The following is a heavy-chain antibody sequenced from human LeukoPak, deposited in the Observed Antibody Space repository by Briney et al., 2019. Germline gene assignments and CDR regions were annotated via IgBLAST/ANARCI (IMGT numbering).Heavy chain of an antibody. J-gene: IGHJ4*02. CDR1: GFTFSSFT. CDR3: ARGVGATTHYFDF. V-gene: IGHV3-21*01. Sequence: KPGGSLRLSCAASGFTFSSFTMDWVRRAPGKGLEWVSSISSNSDYIYYADSVKGRFTISRDNAKNSLYLQMTSLRAEDTAVYYCARGVGATTHYFDFWGQGALVTVSS. CDR2: ISSNSDYI. D-gene: IGHD1-26*01.